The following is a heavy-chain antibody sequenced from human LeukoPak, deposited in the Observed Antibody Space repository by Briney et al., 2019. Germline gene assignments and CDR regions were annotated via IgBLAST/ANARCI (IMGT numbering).Heavy chain of an antibody. V-gene: IGHV4-31*03. CDR3: ARGDYYDSSGYYSP. CDR2: IYYSGST. D-gene: IGHD3-22*01. Sequence: PSETLSLTCTVSGGSISSGGYYWSWIRQHPGKGLEWIGYIYYSGSTYYNPSLKSRVTISVETSKNQYSLKLSSVTAADTAVYYCARGDYYDSSGYYSPWGQGTLVTVSS. CDR1: GGSISSGGYY. J-gene: IGHJ5*02.